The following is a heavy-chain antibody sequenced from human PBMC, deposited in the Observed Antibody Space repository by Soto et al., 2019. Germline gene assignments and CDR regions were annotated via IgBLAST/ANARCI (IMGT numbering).Heavy chain of an antibody. Sequence: QVQLVQSGAEVKKPGSSVKVSCKASGGTFSSYAISWVQQAPGQGLEWMGGIIPIFGTANYAQKFQGRVTITADESTSTAYMELSSLRSEDTAVYYCARDDPHSSSVRYYGMDVWGQGTTVTVSS. D-gene: IGHD6-6*01. J-gene: IGHJ6*02. CDR1: GGTFSSYA. V-gene: IGHV1-69*12. CDR3: ARDDPHSSSVRYYGMDV. CDR2: IIPIFGTA.